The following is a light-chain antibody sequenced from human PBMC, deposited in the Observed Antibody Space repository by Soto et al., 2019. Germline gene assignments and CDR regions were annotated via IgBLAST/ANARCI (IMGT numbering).Light chain of an antibody. Sequence: DIQLTQSPSFLSASVGDRVTITCRASQGISSYLAWYQQKPGKAPKLLIYAASTLQSGVPSRFSGSGSGTEFTLTINSLQPEDFATYYCQQLNSYPPYTFGQGTKLEIK. J-gene: IGKJ2*01. CDR1: QGISSY. V-gene: IGKV1-9*01. CDR3: QQLNSYPPYT. CDR2: AAS.